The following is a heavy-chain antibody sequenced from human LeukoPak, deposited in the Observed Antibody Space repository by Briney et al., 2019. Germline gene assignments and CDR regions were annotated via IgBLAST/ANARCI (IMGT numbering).Heavy chain of an antibody. D-gene: IGHD2-15*01. J-gene: IGHJ3*02. CDR1: GFTFSSDG. V-gene: IGHV3-33*01. CDR2: IWYDGSNK. Sequence: GGSLRLSCVADGFTFSSDGMQGVRRARGKGLEWVAVIWYDGSNKYYADSVKGRFTISRDNSKNTLYLQMNSLRAEDTAVYYCARGSRGYAFDIWGQGTMVTVSS. CDR3: ARGSRGYAFDI.